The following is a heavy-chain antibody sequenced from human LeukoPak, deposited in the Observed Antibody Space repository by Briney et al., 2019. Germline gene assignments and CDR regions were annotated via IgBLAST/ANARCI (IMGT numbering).Heavy chain of an antibody. CDR1: GFTFSSYG. J-gene: IGHJ5*02. V-gene: IGHV3-23*01. CDR3: AKDPGGLWGIAAAGSSFDP. Sequence: GGSLRLSCAASGFTFSSYGMHWVRQAPGKGLEWVSAISGSGGSTYYADSVKGRFTISRDNSKNTLYLQMNSLRAEDTAVYYCAKDPGGLWGIAAAGSSFDPWGQGTLVTVSS. D-gene: IGHD6-13*01. CDR2: ISGSGGST.